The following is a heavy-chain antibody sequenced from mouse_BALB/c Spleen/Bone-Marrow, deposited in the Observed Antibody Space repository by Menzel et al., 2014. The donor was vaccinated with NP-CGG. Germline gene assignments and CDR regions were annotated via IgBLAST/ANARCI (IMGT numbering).Heavy chain of an antibody. CDR3: ARQGYYGKGDY. Sequence: DVQLQESGGGLVQPGGSLKLPCAASGFDFSRYWMSWVRQAPGKGLEWIGEINPDSSTINYTPSLKDKFIISRDNAKNTLYLQMSKVRSEDTALYYCARQGYYGKGDYWGQGTTLTVSS. D-gene: IGHD2-1*01. CDR2: INPDSSTI. J-gene: IGHJ2*01. CDR1: GFDFSRYW. V-gene: IGHV4-1*02.